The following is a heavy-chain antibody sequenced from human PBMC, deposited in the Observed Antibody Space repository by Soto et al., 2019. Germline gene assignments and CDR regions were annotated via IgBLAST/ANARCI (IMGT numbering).Heavy chain of an antibody. J-gene: IGHJ4*02. V-gene: IGHV3-48*03. CDR3: ARVSDYGSFLVEY. Sequence: EVQLVESGGGLVQPGGSLRLSCTASGFTFSSYEMNWVRQAPGKGLEWISYISSSGSTIYYADSVKGRFTISRDNAKNSLYLQMNSLRAEDTAVYYCARVSDYGSFLVEYWGQGTLVTVSS. CDR1: GFTFSSYE. CDR2: ISSSGSTI. D-gene: IGHD3-10*01.